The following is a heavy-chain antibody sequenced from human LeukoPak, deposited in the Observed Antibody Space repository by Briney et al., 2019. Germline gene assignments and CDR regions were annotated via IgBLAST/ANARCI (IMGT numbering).Heavy chain of an antibody. Sequence: GSLRLSCAASGFMFGDYAMNWFRQAPGKGLEWVSFIRSKVYGGTTEYAASVKGRFIISRDDSKSIAYLQMNSLKTEDTAVYYCTRSPVRLNWFDPWGQGTLVIVSS. CDR3: TRSPVRLNWFDP. CDR1: GFMFGDYA. J-gene: IGHJ5*02. CDR2: IRSKVYGGTT. V-gene: IGHV3-49*03.